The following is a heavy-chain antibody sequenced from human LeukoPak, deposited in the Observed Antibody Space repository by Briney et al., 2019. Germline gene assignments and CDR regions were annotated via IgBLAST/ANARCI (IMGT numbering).Heavy chain of an antibody. V-gene: IGHV1-18*01. Sequence: GASVTVSCKASGYTFSISAITWVRQAPGQGLEWMGWIGPYNGTTNYAQKFQGRVSMATDTSTSTAYMELRSLRSDDTAVYYCARVYCSGGSCYLDYWGQGTLVTVSS. CDR3: ARVYCSGGSCYLDY. CDR1: GYTFSISA. CDR2: IGPYNGTT. J-gene: IGHJ4*02. D-gene: IGHD2-15*01.